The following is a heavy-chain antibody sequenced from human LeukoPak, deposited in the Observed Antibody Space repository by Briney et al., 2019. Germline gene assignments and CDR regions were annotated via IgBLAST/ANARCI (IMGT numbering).Heavy chain of an antibody. CDR2: IYYSGST. Sequence: SETLSLTCTVSGGSISSNYWSWIRQPPGKGLEWIGYIYYSGSTNYNPSLKSRVTISVDTSKNQFSLKLSSVTAADTAVYYCARYVVVTAYFDYWGQGTLVTVSS. D-gene: IGHD2-21*02. J-gene: IGHJ4*02. V-gene: IGHV4-59*01. CDR3: ARYVVVTAYFDY. CDR1: GGSISSNY.